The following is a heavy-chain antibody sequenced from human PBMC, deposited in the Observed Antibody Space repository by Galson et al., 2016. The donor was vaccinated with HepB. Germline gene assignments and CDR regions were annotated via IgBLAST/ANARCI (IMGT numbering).Heavy chain of an antibody. V-gene: IGHV3-23*01. J-gene: IGHJ6*02. D-gene: IGHD2-21*01. CDR2: ISGNGGTT. CDR1: GFTFSGYA. Sequence: SLRLSCAASGFTFSGYAMSWVRQAPGKGLECVSSISGNGGTTYYADSVKGRFTISRDNSKNTLYLQMNSLRADDTAVYCCAKTLLGGMDVWGQGTTVTVSS. CDR3: AKTLLGGMDV.